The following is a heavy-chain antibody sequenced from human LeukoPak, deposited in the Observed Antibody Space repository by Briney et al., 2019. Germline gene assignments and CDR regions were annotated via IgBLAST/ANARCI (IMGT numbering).Heavy chain of an antibody. J-gene: IGHJ6*03. D-gene: IGHD6-19*01. CDR2: TYYRSKWYN. Sequence: SQTLSLTCAISGDSVSSNSAAWNWIRQSPSRGLEWLGRTYYRSKWYNDYAVSVKSRITINPDTSKNQFSLQLNSVTPEDTAVYYCAREYSSGWYQYYYYYMDVWGKGTTVTVSS. CDR3: AREYSSGWYQYYYYYMDV. V-gene: IGHV6-1*01. CDR1: GDSVSSNSAA.